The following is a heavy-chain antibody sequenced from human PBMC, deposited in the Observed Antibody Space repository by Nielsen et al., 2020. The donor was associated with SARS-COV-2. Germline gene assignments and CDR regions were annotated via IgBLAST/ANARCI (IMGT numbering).Heavy chain of an antibody. J-gene: IGHJ4*02. Sequence: GESLKISCAASGFTFSDYYMSWIRQAPGKGLEWVSYISSSGSTIYYADSVKGRFTISRDNAKNSLYLQMNSLRAEDTAVYYCARSYDFWSGYYKDYWGQGTLVTVSS. D-gene: IGHD3-3*01. CDR3: ARSYDFWSGYYKDY. V-gene: IGHV3-11*04. CDR1: GFTFSDYY. CDR2: ISSSGSTI.